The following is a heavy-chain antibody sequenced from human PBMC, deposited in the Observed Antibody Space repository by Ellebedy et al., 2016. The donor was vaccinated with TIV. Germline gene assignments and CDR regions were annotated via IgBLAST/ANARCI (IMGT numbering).Heavy chain of an antibody. Sequence: PGGSLRLSCTASGFAFSGAAIHWVRQASGQGLEWVGRIRSKPNNYATAYGASVKGRFTLSRDDSKNTAYLQMNSLKTEDTAVYYCSRADDILIGFYDFDHWGRGTLVSVSS. CDR2: IRSKPNNYAT. V-gene: IGHV3-73*01. CDR3: SRADDILIGFYDFDH. J-gene: IGHJ4*02. CDR1: GFAFSGAA. D-gene: IGHD3-9*01.